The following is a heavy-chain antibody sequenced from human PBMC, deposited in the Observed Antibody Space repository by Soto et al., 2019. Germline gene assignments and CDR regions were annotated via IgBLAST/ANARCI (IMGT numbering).Heavy chain of an antibody. D-gene: IGHD3-22*01. CDR2: ISGSGGST. V-gene: IGHV3-23*01. CDR3: AKSLQSHYYDSSGLNCFDY. J-gene: IGHJ4*02. Sequence: GGSLRLSCAASGFTFSSYAMSWVRQAPGKGLEWVSAISGSGGSTYYADSVKGRLTISRDNSKNTLYLQMNSLRAEDTAVYYCAKSLQSHYYDSSGLNCFDYWGQGTLVTVSS. CDR1: GFTFSSYA.